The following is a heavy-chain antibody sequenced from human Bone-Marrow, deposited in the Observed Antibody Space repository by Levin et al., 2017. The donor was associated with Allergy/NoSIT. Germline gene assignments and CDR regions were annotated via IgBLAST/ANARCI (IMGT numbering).Heavy chain of an antibody. V-gene: IGHV4-31*03. J-gene: IGHJ4*02. CDR2: IYYSGST. D-gene: IGHD3-10*01. CDR1: GGSISSGGYY. CDR3: ARSPFYGSGSYPFIRVYSDY. Sequence: SETLSLTCTVSGGSISSGGYYWSWIRQHPGKGLEWIGYIYYSGSTYYNPSLKSRVTISVDTSKNQFSLKLSSVTAADTAVYYCARSPFYGSGSYPFIRVYSDYWGQGTLVTVSS.